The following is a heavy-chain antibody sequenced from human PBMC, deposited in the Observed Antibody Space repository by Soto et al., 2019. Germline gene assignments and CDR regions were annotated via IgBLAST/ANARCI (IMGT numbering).Heavy chain of an antibody. V-gene: IGHV4-30-2*01. CDR3: ATVSRGRAWFDP. Sequence: QLQLQESGSGLVKPSQTLSLTCAVSGGSISSGDYSWNWIRQPPGKGLEWIGYIYHSGSTHYNPSLKSRVTISLERSKNQFSLKVSPVTAADTAVYYCATVSRGRAWFDPWGQGTLVTVSS. CDR2: IYHSGST. D-gene: IGHD3-10*01. J-gene: IGHJ5*02. CDR1: GGSISSGDYS.